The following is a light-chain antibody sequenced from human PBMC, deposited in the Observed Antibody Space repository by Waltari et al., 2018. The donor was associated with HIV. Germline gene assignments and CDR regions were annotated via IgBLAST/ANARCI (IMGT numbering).Light chain of an antibody. CDR3: AAWDDSLDGPVV. V-gene: IGLV1-47*01. Sequence: QSVLTQPPSASGTPEQRVTISCSASDSNIRGSFVYWYQQLPGTAPKLIIHRNNQRPSGVPDRFSGSKSGTSASLVITGLRSEDEAEYHCAAWDDSLDGPVVFGGGTKLTVL. J-gene: IGLJ2*01. CDR1: DSNIRGSF. CDR2: RNN.